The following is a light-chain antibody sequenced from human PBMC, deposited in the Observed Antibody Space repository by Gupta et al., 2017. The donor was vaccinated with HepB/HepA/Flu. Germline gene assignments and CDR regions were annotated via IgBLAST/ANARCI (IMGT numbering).Light chain of an antibody. J-gene: IGLJ2*01. CDR1: IVPRKY. CDR3: YPTDNTGHRL. Sequence: YELTQPPSVSVSPGQTATMTCSGDIVPRKYAYWYHQRPGKAPLLVIYEDRKRPSGIPESFSASSAGTVATMTIIGAEVEDEGDYYCYPTDNTGHRLFGGGTKLSVL. CDR2: EDR. V-gene: IGLV3-10*01.